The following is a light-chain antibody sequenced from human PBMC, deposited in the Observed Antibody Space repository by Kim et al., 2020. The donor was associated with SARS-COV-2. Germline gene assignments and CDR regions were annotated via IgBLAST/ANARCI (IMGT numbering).Light chain of an antibody. J-gene: IGLJ3*02. V-gene: IGLV2-8*01. CDR2: EVY. CDR1: TSAIGAYNF. CDR3: SSFAGNRVL. Sequence: PGQPVTLSCTGTTSAIGAYNFVSWYHQPPGKTPKLMIYEVYRWPSGVPSRFSGSKSGNTASLTVSGLQAEDEADYYCSSFAGNRVLFGGGTQLTVL.